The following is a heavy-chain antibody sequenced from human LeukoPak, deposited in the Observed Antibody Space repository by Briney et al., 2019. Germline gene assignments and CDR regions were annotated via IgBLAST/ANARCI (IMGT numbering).Heavy chain of an antibody. CDR1: GFTFSSYW. Sequence: HPGGSLRLSCAASGFTFSSYWMHWVRQAPGKGLVWVSRIKSDGSSIYADSVKGRFTISRDNAKNTLYLQMNSLRAEDTAVYYCAREERDGYNYYWYFDLWGRGTLVTVSS. CDR3: AREERDGYNYYWYFDL. CDR2: IKSDGSS. J-gene: IGHJ2*01. D-gene: IGHD5-24*01. V-gene: IGHV3-74*01.